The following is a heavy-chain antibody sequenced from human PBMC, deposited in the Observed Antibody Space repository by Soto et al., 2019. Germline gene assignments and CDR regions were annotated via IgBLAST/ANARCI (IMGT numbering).Heavy chain of an antibody. CDR3: AGSGYSYGYPYYYGMDV. CDR1: GYSFTSYW. J-gene: IGHJ6*02. CDR2: IYPGDSDT. Sequence: GESLKISCQGSGYSFTSYWIGWVRQMPGKGLEWMGIIYPGDSDTRYSPSFQGQVTISADKSISTAYLQWSSLKASDTAMYYCAGSGYSYGYPYYYGMDVWGQGTTVTVSS. V-gene: IGHV5-51*01. D-gene: IGHD5-18*01.